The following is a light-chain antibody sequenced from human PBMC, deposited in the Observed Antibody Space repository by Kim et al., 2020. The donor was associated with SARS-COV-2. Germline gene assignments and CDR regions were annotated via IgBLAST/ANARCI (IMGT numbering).Light chain of an antibody. CDR1: QSIDNW. V-gene: IGKV1-5*03. CDR3: QQYHSYPWT. CDR2: RAS. Sequence: DIQMTQSPSTLSASVGDRVTITCRPSQSIDNWLAWYQQKPGKAPKLLIYRASNLQTGVPSRFSGSVSGTEFSLTISSLQPDDFADYYCQQYHSYPWTFGQGTKVDIK. J-gene: IGKJ1*01.